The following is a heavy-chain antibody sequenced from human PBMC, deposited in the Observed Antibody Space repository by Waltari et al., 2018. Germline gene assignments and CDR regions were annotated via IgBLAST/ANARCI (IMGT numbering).Heavy chain of an antibody. CDR2: IYTSGST. Sequence: QVQLQESGPGLVKPSQTLSLTCTVSGGPISSGSYYWSWIRPPAGKGLEWIGRIYTSGSTNYNPSLKSRVTISVDTSKNQFSLKLSSVTAADTAVYYCAREFTTYSYGWGRFDYWGQGTLVTVSS. D-gene: IGHD5-18*01. V-gene: IGHV4-61*02. CDR1: GGPISSGSYY. J-gene: IGHJ4*02. CDR3: AREFTTYSYGWGRFDY.